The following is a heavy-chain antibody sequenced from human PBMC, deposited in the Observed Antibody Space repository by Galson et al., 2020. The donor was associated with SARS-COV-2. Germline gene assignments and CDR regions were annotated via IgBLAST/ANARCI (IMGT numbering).Heavy chain of an antibody. Sequence: SETLSLTCTVSGFSISSYYRSWIRQPPGKGLEWIGCIYYSGSTNDNPSHKRRGTITVDTSKNQFSLKLSSVTPADTAVYYCARGGRRSYSDSWGQGTLVTVSS. CDR3: ARGGRRSYSDS. V-gene: IGHV4-59*01. D-gene: IGHD2-15*01. J-gene: IGHJ4*02. CDR2: IYYSGST. CDR1: GFSISSYY.